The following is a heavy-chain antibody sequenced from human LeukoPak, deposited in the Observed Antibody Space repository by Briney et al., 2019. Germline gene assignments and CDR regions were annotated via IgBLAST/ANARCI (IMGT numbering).Heavy chain of an antibody. CDR3: ARHRGSFFVNAFDI. CDR1: GGSISSSSYY. Sequence: SETLSLTCTVSGGSISSSSYYWGWIRQPPGKGLEWIGSIYYSGSTYYNPSLESRVTISVDTSKNQFSLKLSSVTAADTAVYYCARHRGSFFVNAFDIWGQGTMVTVSS. J-gene: IGHJ3*02. CDR2: IYYSGST. V-gene: IGHV4-39*01. D-gene: IGHD1-26*01.